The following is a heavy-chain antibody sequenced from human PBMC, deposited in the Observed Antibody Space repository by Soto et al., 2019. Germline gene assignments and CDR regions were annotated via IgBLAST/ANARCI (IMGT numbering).Heavy chain of an antibody. CDR1: GYTLTELS. V-gene: IGHV1-24*01. Sequence: ASVKVSCKVSGYTLTELSMHWVRQAPGKGLEWMGGFDPEDGETIYAQKFQGRVTMTEDTSTDTACMELSSLRSEDTAVYYCATKYYYDSSGYATFDYWGQGTLVTVSS. CDR3: ATKYYYDSSGYATFDY. J-gene: IGHJ4*02. CDR2: FDPEDGET. D-gene: IGHD3-22*01.